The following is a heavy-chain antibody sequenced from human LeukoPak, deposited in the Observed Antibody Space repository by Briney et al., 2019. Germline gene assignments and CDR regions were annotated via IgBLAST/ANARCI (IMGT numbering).Heavy chain of an antibody. CDR3: ARVHAD. CDR2: IKPDGSEK. Sequence: PGGSLRLSCAASGFTFSSYSMNWVRQAPGKGLEWVANIKPDGSEKYYVDSVKGRFTISRDNAKNSLYLHMNSLTAEDTAVYYCARVHADWGQGTLVTVSS. J-gene: IGHJ4*02. V-gene: IGHV3-7*01. CDR1: GFTFSSYS.